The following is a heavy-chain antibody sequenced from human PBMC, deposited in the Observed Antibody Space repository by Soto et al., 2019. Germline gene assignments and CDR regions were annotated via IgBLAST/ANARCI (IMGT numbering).Heavy chain of an antibody. J-gene: IGHJ4*02. Sequence: QVQLVQSGAEVKKPGASVKVSCKASGYTFTGYYMHWVRQAPGQGLEWMGWINPNIGGTNYAQKFQGRVTMTRDTSISTAYMELSRLRSDDTAVYYCARDLRLGRSGYAYWGQGTLVTVSS. V-gene: IGHV1-2*02. CDR3: ARDLRLGRSGYAY. CDR2: INPNIGGT. CDR1: GYTFTGYY. D-gene: IGHD5-12*01.